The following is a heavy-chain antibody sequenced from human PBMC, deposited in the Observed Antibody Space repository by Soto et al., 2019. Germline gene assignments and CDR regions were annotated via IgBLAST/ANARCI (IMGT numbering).Heavy chain of an antibody. CDR1: GFTFSSFS. D-gene: IGHD3-22*01. V-gene: IGHV3-48*02. CDR3: AREAYYYDTSGFSKYFQH. CDR2: ISGSSTTM. J-gene: IGHJ1*01. Sequence: GGSLRLSCAASGFTFSSFSMNWVRQAPGKGLEWVSHISGSSTTMYYADSVKGRFTISRDNAKSSLYLQMNSLRDEDTAVYYCAREAYYYDTSGFSKYFQHWGLGTLVTVSS.